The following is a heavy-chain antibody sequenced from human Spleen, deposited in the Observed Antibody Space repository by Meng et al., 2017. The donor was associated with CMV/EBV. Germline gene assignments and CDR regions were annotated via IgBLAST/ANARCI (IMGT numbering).Heavy chain of an antibody. CDR1: GFTFSSYA. J-gene: IGHJ5*02. CDR3: AKAARRGWFDP. Sequence: GESLKISCAASGFTFSSYAMHWVRQAPGKGLEWVAVISYDGSNKYYADSVKGRFTISRDNSKNTRYLQMNSLRAEDTAVYYCAKAARRGWFDPWGQGTLVTVSS. V-gene: IGHV3-30*04. CDR2: ISYDGSNK.